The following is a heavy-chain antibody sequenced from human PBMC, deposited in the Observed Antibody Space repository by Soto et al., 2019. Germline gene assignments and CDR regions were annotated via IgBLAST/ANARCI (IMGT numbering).Heavy chain of an antibody. J-gene: IGHJ6*02. CDR3: ARDKGRHMVRGVGLISDFDANPYGHYYYYGMDV. CDR1: GFTFSSYG. V-gene: IGHV3-33*01. CDR2: IWYDGSNK. Sequence: PGGSLRLSCAASGFTFSSYGMHWVRQAPGKGLEWVAVIWYDGSNKYYADSVKGRFTISRDNSKNTLYLQMNSLRAEDTAVYYCARDKGRHMVRGVGLISDFDANPYGHYYYYGMDVWGQGXTVTVSS. D-gene: IGHD3-10*01.